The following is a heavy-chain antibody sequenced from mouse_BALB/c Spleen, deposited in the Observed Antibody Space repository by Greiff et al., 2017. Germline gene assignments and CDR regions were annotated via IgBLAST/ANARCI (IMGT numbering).Heavy chain of an antibody. CDR2: IRLKSNNYAT. J-gene: IGHJ3*01. CDR3: TRGVWFAY. CDR1: GFTFSNYW. V-gene: IGHV6-6*02. Sequence: DVKVEESGGGLVQPGGSMKLSCVASGFTFSNYWMNWVRQSPAKGLEWVAEIRLKSNNYATHYAESVKGRFTISRDDSKSSVYLQMNNLRAEDTGIYCCTRGVWFAYWGQGTLVTVSA.